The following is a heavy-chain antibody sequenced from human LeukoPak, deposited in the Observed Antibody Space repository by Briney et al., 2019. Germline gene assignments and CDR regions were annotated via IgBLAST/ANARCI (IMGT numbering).Heavy chain of an antibody. CDR1: GGSISSSSYY. Sequence: PSETLSLTCTVSGGSISSSSYYWGWIRQPPGEGLEWIGSIYYSGSTYYNPSLKSRVTISVDTSKNQFSLKLSSVTAADTAVYYCARQEYYDSSGYPYFDAFDIWGQGTMVTVSS. CDR3: ARQEYYDSSGYPYFDAFDI. J-gene: IGHJ3*02. D-gene: IGHD3-22*01. V-gene: IGHV4-39*01. CDR2: IYYSGST.